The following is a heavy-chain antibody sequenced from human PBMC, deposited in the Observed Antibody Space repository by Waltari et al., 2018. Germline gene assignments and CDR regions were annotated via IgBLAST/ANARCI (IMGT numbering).Heavy chain of an antibody. CDR1: GGSISSSSYY. V-gene: IGHV4-39*07. CDR2: IYYSGST. D-gene: IGHD3-3*01. J-gene: IGHJ4*02. Sequence: QMQLQESGPGLVKPSETLSLTCTVSGGSISSSSYYWGWIRQPPGKGLEWIGSIYYSGSTYYNPSLKSRVTISVDTSKNQFSLKLSSVTAADTAVYYCARGRRTYYDLTYWGQGTLVTVSS. CDR3: ARGRRTYYDLTY.